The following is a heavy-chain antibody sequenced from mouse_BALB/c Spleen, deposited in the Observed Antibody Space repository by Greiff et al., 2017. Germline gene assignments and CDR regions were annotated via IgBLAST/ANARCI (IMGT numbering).Heavy chain of an antibody. CDR2: INPDSSTI. CDR1: GFDFSRYW. CDR3: ARPYYYGRTSWFAY. J-gene: IGHJ3*01. V-gene: IGHV4-1*02. Sequence: EVKLQESGGGLVQPGGSLKLSCAASGFDFSRYWMSWVRQAPGKGLEWIGEINPDSSTINYTPSLKDKFIISRDNAKNTLYLQMSKVRSEDTALYYCARPYYYGRTSWFAYWGQGTLVTVSA. D-gene: IGHD1-1*01.